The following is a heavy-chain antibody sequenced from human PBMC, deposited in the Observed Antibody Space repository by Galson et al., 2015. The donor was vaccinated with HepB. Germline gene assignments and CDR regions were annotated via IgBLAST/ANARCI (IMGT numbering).Heavy chain of an antibody. CDR1: GFTFSSYG. CDR2: ISYDGSNK. J-gene: IGHJ4*02. CDR3: AKDRRITKSYYFDY. D-gene: IGHD3-10*01. Sequence: SLRLSCAASGFTFSSYGMHWVRQAPGKGLEWVAVISYDGSNKYYADSVKGRFTISRDNSKNTLYLQMNSLRAEDTAVYYCAKDRRITKSYYFDYWGQGTLVTVSS. V-gene: IGHV3-30*18.